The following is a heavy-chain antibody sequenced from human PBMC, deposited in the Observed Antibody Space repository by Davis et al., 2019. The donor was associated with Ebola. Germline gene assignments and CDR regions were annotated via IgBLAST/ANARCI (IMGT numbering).Heavy chain of an antibody. CDR3: AKVTGTPYI. D-gene: IGHD1-1*01. V-gene: IGHV3-30*02. J-gene: IGHJ3*02. Sequence: DSVKGRFTISRDNSKNTLYLQMNSLRAEDTAVYYCAKVTGTPYIWGQGTMVTVSS.